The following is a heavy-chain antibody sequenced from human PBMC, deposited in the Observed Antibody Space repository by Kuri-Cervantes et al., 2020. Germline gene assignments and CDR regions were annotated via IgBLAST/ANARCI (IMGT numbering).Heavy chain of an antibody. CDR2: IIPIFGTA. V-gene: IGHV1-69*05. J-gene: IGHJ5*02. D-gene: IGHD3-10*01. Sequence: SVKVSCKASGYTFTSYDINWVRQATGQGLEWMGGIIPIFGTANYAQKFQGRVTITTDESTSTAYMELSSLRSEDTAVYYCARQQLLWFGELETTRGTWFDPWGQGTLVTVSS. CDR3: ARQQLLWFGELETTRGTWFDP. CDR1: GYTFTSYD.